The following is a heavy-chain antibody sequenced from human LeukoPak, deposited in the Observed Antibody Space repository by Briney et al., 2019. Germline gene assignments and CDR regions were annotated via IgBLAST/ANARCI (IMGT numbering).Heavy chain of an antibody. CDR1: GFTFSSYA. J-gene: IGHJ3*02. CDR2: ISGSGGST. CDR3: AKSEINDFWSGYDACDI. D-gene: IGHD3-3*01. V-gene: IGHV3-23*01. Sequence: GGSLRLSCAASGFTFSSYAMSWVRQAPGKGLEWVSAISGSGGSTYYADSVKGRFTISRDNSKNTLYLQMNSLRAEDTAVYYCAKSEINDFWSGYDACDIWGQGTMVTVSS.